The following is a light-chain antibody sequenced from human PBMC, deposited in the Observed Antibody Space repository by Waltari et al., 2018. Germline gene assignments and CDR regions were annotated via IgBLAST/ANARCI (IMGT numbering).Light chain of an antibody. V-gene: IGKV3-11*01. CDR3: QGRSDWPPVWT. J-gene: IGKJ1*01. CDR1: QTITHY. CDR2: EVF. Sequence: EIVLTQSPATLSLSPGERATLSCRASQTITHYLAWYQQRPGQAPRRLIFEVFNRADDTPARFSGSGSGTDFFLTISHLEPEDFALYYCQGRSDWPPVWTFGQGTKVEIK.